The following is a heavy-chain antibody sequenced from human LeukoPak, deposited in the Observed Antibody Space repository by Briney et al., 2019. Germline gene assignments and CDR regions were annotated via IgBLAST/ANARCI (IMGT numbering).Heavy chain of an antibody. CDR2: INPDGTVT. J-gene: IGHJ2*01. V-gene: IGHV3-74*01. D-gene: IGHD6-19*01. Sequence: PGGSLRFSCAASGFTFSSYWMHWVRQAPGKGLVWVSPINPDGTVTIYADSVKGRFTISRDNAKNTLYLQMNSLRVEDTAVYYCVRDSPSGFFDLWGRGTLVTVSS. CDR3: VRDSPSGFFDL. CDR1: GFTFSSYW.